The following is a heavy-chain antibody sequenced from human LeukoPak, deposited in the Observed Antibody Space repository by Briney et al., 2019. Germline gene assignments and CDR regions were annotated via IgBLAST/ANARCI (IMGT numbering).Heavy chain of an antibody. Sequence: SETLSLTCTVSGGSISSYYWSWIRQPPGKGLEWIGYIYYSGSTNYNPSLKSRVTISVDTSKNHFSLKLSSVTAADTAVYYCAREPARLRYMDVWGKGTTVTVSS. CDR1: GGSISSYY. CDR3: AREPARLRYMDV. V-gene: IGHV4-59*01. J-gene: IGHJ6*03. CDR2: IYYSGST. D-gene: IGHD2-2*01.